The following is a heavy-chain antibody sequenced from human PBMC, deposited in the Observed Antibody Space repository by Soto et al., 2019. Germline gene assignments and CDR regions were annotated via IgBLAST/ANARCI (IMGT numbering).Heavy chain of an antibody. V-gene: IGHV4-39*01. J-gene: IGHJ5*02. D-gene: IGHD3-10*01. CDR3: ARQVRLLWFGESYYNWFDP. CDR2: IYYSGST. Sequence: ASETLSLTCTVSGGSISSSSYYWGWIRQPPGKGLEWIGSIYYSGSTYYNPSLKSRVTISVDTSKNQFSLKLSSVTAADTAVYYCARQVRLLWFGESYYNWFDPWGQGTLVTVS. CDR1: GGSISSSSYY.